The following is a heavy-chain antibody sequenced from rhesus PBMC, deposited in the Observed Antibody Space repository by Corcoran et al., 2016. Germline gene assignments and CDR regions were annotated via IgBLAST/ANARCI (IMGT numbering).Heavy chain of an antibody. Sequence: QVQLQESGPGLVKPSETLSLTCAVSGGSISGGYDWNWIRQPPGKGLEWIGSIYGSTGNTNSNPSLKNRVSISKDTSKNQVSLKLSSVTAADTAVYYCARRGRPDYGLDYWGQGVLVTVSS. V-gene: IGHV4-76*01. CDR1: GGSISGGYD. D-gene: IGHD4-29*01. CDR2: IYGSTGNT. CDR3: ARRGRPDYGLDY. J-gene: IGHJ4*01.